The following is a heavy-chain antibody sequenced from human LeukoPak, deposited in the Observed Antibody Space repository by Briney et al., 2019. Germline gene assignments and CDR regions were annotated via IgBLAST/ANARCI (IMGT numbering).Heavy chain of an antibody. D-gene: IGHD6-6*01. V-gene: IGHV4-59*08. Sequence: PSEPLSLTCTVSGGSINSYYWSWIRQPPGKGLEWIGYIYYSGSTNYNSSLKSRVTISVDTSKNQFSLKLSSVTAADTAVYYCARHSSSSRGWFDPWGQGTLVTVSS. CDR2: IYYSGST. CDR3: ARHSSSSRGWFDP. CDR1: GGSINSYY. J-gene: IGHJ5*02.